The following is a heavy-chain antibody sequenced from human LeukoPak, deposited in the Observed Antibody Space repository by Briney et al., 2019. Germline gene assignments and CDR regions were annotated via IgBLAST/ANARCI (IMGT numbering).Heavy chain of an antibody. J-gene: IGHJ3*02. V-gene: IGHV3-23*01. Sequence: GGSLRLSCAASGFTFSRYAMSWVRQAPGKGLEWVSAISGAGDSTYYADSVKGRFTISRDNSKNTLYLQMNSLRAEDTAVYYCAKDFEKWELDDGAFDIWGQGTMVTVSS. CDR1: GFTFSRYA. D-gene: IGHD1-26*01. CDR2: ISGAGDST. CDR3: AKDFEKWELDDGAFDI.